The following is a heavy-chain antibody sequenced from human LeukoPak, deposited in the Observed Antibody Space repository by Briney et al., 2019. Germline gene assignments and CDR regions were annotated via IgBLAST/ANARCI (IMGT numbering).Heavy chain of an antibody. CDR3: ARDLAVGATIVRYYYYMDV. CDR1: GYTFTSYG. J-gene: IGHJ6*03. Sequence: ASVKVSCKASGYTFTSYGISWVRQAPGQGLEGMGWISAYNGNTNNAQKLQGGVTMTTDTSTSTAYMELRSLRSDDTAVYYCARDLAVGATIVRYYYYMDVWGQGTMVTVSS. CDR2: ISAYNGNT. D-gene: IGHD1-26*01. V-gene: IGHV1-18*01.